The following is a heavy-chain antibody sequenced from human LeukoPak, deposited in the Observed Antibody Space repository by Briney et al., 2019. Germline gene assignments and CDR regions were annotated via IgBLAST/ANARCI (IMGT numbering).Heavy chain of an antibody. D-gene: IGHD6-13*01. CDR3: ARWGSSWYNYYYYGMDV. CDR1: GYTFTSYD. V-gene: IGHV1-8*01. CDR2: MNPNSGNT. Sequence: ASVKVSCKASGYTFTSYDINWVRQATGQGIEWMGWMNPNSGNTGYAQKFQGRVTMTRNTSISTAYMELSSLRSEDTAVYYCARWGSSWYNYYYYGMDVWGQGTTVTVSS. J-gene: IGHJ6*02.